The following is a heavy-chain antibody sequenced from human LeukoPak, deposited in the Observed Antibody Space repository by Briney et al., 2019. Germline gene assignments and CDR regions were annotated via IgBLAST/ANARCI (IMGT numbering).Heavy chain of an antibody. Sequence: SETLSLTCTVSGYSINSGYYWGWIRQPPGKGLEWIGITYHGGSTYYNPSLKSRVTISVDTSKNQFSLKLSSVTAADTAVYYCAHDFWSGYQKRIFDYWGQGTLVTVSS. CDR2: TYHGGST. V-gene: IGHV4-38-2*02. J-gene: IGHJ4*02. D-gene: IGHD3-3*01. CDR1: GYSINSGYY. CDR3: AHDFWSGYQKRIFDY.